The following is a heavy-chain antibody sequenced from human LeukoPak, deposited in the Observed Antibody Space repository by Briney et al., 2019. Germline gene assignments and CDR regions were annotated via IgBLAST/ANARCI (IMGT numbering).Heavy chain of an antibody. Sequence: PGGSLRLSCAVSGLTFRGSAMNWVRQAPGKGLEWVAVINYSGGTTYYADSVKGRFTISRDNSENTLYLQMNSLRGDDSAVYYCAKSPHPVVTAASDIWGQGTMVIVSS. CDR2: INYSGGTT. J-gene: IGHJ3*02. CDR1: GLTFRGSA. D-gene: IGHD2-21*02. CDR3: AKSPHPVVTAASDI. V-gene: IGHV3-23*01.